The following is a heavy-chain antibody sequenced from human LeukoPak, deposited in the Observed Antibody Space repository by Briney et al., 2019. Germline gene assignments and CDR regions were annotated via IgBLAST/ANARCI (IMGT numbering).Heavy chain of an antibody. V-gene: IGHV3-30*02. CDR2: IRYDGSNK. J-gene: IGHJ4*02. CDR3: ANLMAHDFWSGLDY. Sequence: PGGSLRLSCAASGFTFSSYGMHWVRQAPGKGLEWVAFIRYDGSNKYYADSVKGRFTISRDNSKNTLYLQMNSLRAEDTAVYYRANLMAHDFWSGLDYWGQGTLVTVSS. D-gene: IGHD3-3*01. CDR1: GFTFSSYG.